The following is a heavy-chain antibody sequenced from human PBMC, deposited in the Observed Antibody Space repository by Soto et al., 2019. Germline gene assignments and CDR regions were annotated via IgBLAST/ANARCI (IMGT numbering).Heavy chain of an antibody. Sequence: SETLSLTCGFYSGSFSGYYWTWIRQPPGKGLEWIGEINHSGSTNYNPSLKSRVTISVDTSKNQFSLNLSSVTAADTAVYYCARAFCSGTSCSALDYWGQGTPVTVSS. CDR1: SGSFSGYY. CDR2: INHSGST. V-gene: IGHV4-34*01. CDR3: ARAFCSGTSCSALDY. J-gene: IGHJ4*02. D-gene: IGHD3-3*02.